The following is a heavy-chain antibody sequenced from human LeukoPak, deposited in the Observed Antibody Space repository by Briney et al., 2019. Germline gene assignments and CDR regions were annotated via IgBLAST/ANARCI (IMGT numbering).Heavy chain of an antibody. CDR2: MNPNSGNT. D-gene: IGHD4-11*01. J-gene: IGHJ3*02. Sequence: ASVKVSCKASGYTFTSYDINWVRQATGQGVEWMGWMNPNSGNTGYAQRFQGRVTMTRNTSISTAYMELSSLRSEDTAVYYCAIGGATTVTSDGRVFDIWGQGTMVTVSS. CDR1: GYTFTSYD. V-gene: IGHV1-8*01. CDR3: AIGGATTVTSDGRVFDI.